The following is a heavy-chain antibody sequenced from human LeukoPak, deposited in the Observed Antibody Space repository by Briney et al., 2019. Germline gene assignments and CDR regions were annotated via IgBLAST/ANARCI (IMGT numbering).Heavy chain of an antibody. J-gene: IGHJ5*02. CDR3: ARVAGYSSGWYVGWFDP. CDR2: INHSGST. Sequence: PSETLSLTCAVYGGSFSGYYWSWVRQPPGKGLEWIGEINHSGSTNYNPSLKSRVTISVDTSKNQFSLKLSSVTAADTAVYYCARVAGYSSGWYVGWFDPWGQGTLVTVSS. V-gene: IGHV4-34*01. CDR1: GGSFSGYY. D-gene: IGHD6-19*01.